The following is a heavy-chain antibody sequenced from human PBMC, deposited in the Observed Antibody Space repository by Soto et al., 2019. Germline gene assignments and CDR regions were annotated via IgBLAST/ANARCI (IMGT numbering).Heavy chain of an antibody. CDR1: GYTFTSYD. D-gene: IGHD3-10*01. CDR3: ARGRTFRGSHAFDI. Sequence: GPSVKVSCKASGYTFTSYDINWVRQATGQGLEWMGWMNPNSGNTGYAQKFQGRVTMTRNTSISTAYMELSSLRSEDTAVYYCARGRTFRGSHAFDIWGQGTMVTVSS. V-gene: IGHV1-8*01. CDR2: MNPNSGNT. J-gene: IGHJ3*02.